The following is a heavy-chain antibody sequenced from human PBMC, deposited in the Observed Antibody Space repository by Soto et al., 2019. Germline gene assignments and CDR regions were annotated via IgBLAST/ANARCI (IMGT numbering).Heavy chain of an antibody. CDR3: AKVIRADSTSSNFYYYSGMDV. J-gene: IGHJ6*02. D-gene: IGHD6-6*01. Sequence: EVQLLESGGGLVQPGGSLRLSCTASGFTFSRYAMSWVRQAPGKGLERVSAISGSGADSYDSDSVKGRFIISRDNSKDTLFRQMNSLRGEDTAIYYCAKVIRADSTSSNFYYYSGMDVWGQGTTVTVSS. CDR1: GFTFSRYA. V-gene: IGHV3-23*01. CDR2: ISGSGADS.